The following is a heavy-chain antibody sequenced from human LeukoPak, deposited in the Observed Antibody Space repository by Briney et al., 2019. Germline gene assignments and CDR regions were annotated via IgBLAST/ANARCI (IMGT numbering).Heavy chain of an antibody. CDR3: ARATWDPNYYYYMDV. J-gene: IGHJ6*03. CDR1: GFTFSSYS. V-gene: IGHV3-21*01. Sequence: GGSLRLSCAASGFTFSSYSMNWVRQAPGKGLEWVSSISSSSSYIYYADSVKGRFTISRDNAKNSMFLQMNSLRAEDTAVYFCARATWDPNYYYYMDVWGKGTTVTISS. D-gene: IGHD1-26*01. CDR2: ISSSSSYI.